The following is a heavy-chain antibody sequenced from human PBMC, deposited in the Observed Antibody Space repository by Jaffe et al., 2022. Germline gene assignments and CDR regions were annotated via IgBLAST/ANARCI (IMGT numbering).Heavy chain of an antibody. V-gene: IGHV4-39*01. Sequence: QLQLQESGPGLVKPSETLSLTCTVSGGSISSSSYYWGWIRQPPGKGLEWIGSIYYSGSTYYNPSLKSRVTISVDTSKNQFSLKLSSVTAADTAVYYCARHIPGSSSGWYPWFDPWGQGTLVTVSS. CDR3: ARHIPGSSSGWYPWFDP. J-gene: IGHJ5*02. CDR1: GGSISSSSYY. D-gene: IGHD6-19*01. CDR2: IYYSGST.